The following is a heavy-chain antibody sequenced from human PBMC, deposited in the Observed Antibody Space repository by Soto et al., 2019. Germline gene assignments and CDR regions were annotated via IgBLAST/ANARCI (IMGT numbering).Heavy chain of an antibody. Sequence: SETLSLTCAVSGGSFTSNNWWTWVRQPPGQGLEWIGEIYRTGSTNYNPSLKSRVTISLDKSENQFSLKVTSLTAADTAVYYCARRDPGTSVDYWGQGTLVTVSS. CDR2: IYRTGST. J-gene: IGHJ4*02. D-gene: IGHD1-7*01. V-gene: IGHV4-4*02. CDR3: ARRDPGTSVDY. CDR1: GGSFTSNNW.